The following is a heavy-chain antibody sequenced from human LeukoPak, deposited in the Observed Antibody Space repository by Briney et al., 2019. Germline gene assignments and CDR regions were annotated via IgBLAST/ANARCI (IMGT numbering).Heavy chain of an antibody. V-gene: IGHV3-21*01. CDR1: GFTFSDYS. CDR2: ISGSTSYI. D-gene: IGHD2-15*01. J-gene: IGHJ3*02. Sequence: GGSLRLSCAASGFTFSDYSMNWVHQAPGKGLEWVSSISGSTSYIYYADSVKGRFTISRDNAKNSLYLQMNSLRAEDTAAYYCARERRHCSGGSCYRAGAFDIWGQGTMVTVSS. CDR3: ARERRHCSGGSCYRAGAFDI.